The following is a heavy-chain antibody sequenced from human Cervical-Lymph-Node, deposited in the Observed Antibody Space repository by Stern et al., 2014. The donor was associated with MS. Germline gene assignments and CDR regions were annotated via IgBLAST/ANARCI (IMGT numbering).Heavy chain of an antibody. CDR1: GGSISNSNYY. J-gene: IGHJ4*02. D-gene: IGHD2-15*01. CDR2: IYYSGST. V-gene: IGHV4-39*01. Sequence: QLQLQESGPGLVKPSETLSLTCTVSGGSISNSNYYWGWIRQPPGKGLEWIGRIYYSGSTYYNPSLKSRVTISVDTSKNQFYLKLSSVTAADTAVYYCARRGDCSGGSCYYYWGQGTLVTVSS. CDR3: ARRGDCSGGSCYYY.